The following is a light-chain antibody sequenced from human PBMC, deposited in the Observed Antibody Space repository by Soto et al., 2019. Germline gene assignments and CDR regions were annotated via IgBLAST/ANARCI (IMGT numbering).Light chain of an antibody. V-gene: IGKV1-8*01. J-gene: IGKJ5*01. CDR1: QGISSY. Sequence: AIRMTQSPASLSASTGDRVTITCRASQGISSYLAWYQQKPGKAPKLLIYAASTLQSRVPSRFSGSGSGTDFTLTISCLQSEDFATYYCQQYYSYPITFGQGTRPEN. CDR3: QQYYSYPIT. CDR2: AAS.